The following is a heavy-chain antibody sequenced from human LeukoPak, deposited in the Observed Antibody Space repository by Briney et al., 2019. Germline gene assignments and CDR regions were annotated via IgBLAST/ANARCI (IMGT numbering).Heavy chain of an antibody. Sequence: GGSLRLSCAASGFTFSSYNMNWVRQAPGKGLEWVSSISSSSSYIYYADSLKGRFTISRDNAKNSLYLQMNSLRAEDTAVYYCARDLYCDSRAYYFDYWGQGILVTVSS. CDR2: ISSSSSYI. V-gene: IGHV3-21*01. CDR3: ARDLYCDSRAYYFDY. J-gene: IGHJ4*02. D-gene: IGHD3-22*01. CDR1: GFTFSSYN.